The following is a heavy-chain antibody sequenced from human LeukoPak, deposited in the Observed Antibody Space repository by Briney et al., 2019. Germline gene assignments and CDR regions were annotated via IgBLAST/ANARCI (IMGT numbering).Heavy chain of an antibody. CDR1: GYIFTSYW. CDR2: IYAGDSDT. V-gene: IGHV5-51*01. CDR3: ARGIDQFDY. Sequence: GESLKISCKTSGYIFTSYWIAWVRQMPGKGLEWMGIIYAGDSDTRYSPSFQGQVIISADKSISTAYLQWSSLKVSDTAMYYCARGIDQFDYWGQGTLVTVSA. J-gene: IGHJ4*02. D-gene: IGHD2-2*01.